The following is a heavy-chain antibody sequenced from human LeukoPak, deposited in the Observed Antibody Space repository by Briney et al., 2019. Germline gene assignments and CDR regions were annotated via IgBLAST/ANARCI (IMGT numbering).Heavy chain of an antibody. D-gene: IGHD6-13*01. CDR1: GYTFTSYG. V-gene: IGHV1-18*01. Sequence: ASVKVSCKASGYTFTSYGISWVRQAPGQGLEWMGWISAYNGNTNYAQKFQGRVTMATDSSTSTAYMELRSLRSDDTAVCYCARNIAAAGALYYMDVWGKGTTVTVSS. J-gene: IGHJ6*03. CDR2: ISAYNGNT. CDR3: ARNIAAAGALYYMDV.